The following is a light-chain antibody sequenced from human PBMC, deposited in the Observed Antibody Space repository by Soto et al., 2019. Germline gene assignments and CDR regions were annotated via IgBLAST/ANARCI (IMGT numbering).Light chain of an antibody. CDR3: QQRMTWPLT. Sequence: EIVLSQSPATMSLSPGERATLACMASQTVSSYLLWYQQKRGQAPRLLIYDASKRPTGIPASFSGSGSGTEFALTIISLEPEDFAVYYCQQRMTWPLTLGQGTRLEIK. CDR2: DAS. J-gene: IGKJ5*01. CDR1: QTVSSY. V-gene: IGKV3-11*01.